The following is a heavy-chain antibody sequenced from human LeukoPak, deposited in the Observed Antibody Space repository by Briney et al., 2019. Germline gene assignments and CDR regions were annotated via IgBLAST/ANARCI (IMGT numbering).Heavy chain of an antibody. V-gene: IGHV4-31*03. D-gene: IGHD4-17*01. Sequence: SQTLSLTCTVCVDTITSGGYYSGWIRQHPGKGLEWIGYIYYSGSTYYYPSLKSRVTISVDTSKNQFSLKLSSVTAAEAAVHYFGRALDYEGYFDLWGRGTRVTVSS. J-gene: IGHJ2*01. CDR1: VDTITSGGYY. CDR3: GRALDYEGYFDL. CDR2: IYYSGST.